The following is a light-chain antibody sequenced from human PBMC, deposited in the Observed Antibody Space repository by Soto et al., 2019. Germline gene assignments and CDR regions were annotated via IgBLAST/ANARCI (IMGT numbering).Light chain of an antibody. CDR2: KVS. Sequence: DVVMTQSPLSLAVTLGQPASISCRSSQSLVYSDGNTYLNWFQQRPGQSPRRLIYKVSNRDFGVPDRLSGSGSGTDFTLKISRVEADDVAVYYCMQGTHWPLTFGQGTKVEIK. J-gene: IGKJ1*01. CDR1: QSLVYSDGNTY. V-gene: IGKV2-30*01. CDR3: MQGTHWPLT.